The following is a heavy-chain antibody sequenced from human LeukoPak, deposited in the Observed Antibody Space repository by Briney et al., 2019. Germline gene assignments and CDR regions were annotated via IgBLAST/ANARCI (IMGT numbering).Heavy chain of an antibody. CDR3: ARWDGDYGWFDP. V-gene: IGHV3-23*01. J-gene: IGHJ5*02. CDR2: ISGSGGST. D-gene: IGHD4-17*01. CDR1: GFTFSSYG. Sequence: GGSLRLSCAASGFTFSSYGMSWVRQAPGKGLEWVSAISGSGGSTYYADSVKGRFTISRDNSRNTLYLQMNSLRAEDTAVYHCARWDGDYGWFDPWGQGTLVTVSS.